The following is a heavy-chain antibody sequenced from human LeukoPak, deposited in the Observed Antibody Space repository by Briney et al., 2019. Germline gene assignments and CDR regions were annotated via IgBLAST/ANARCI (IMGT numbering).Heavy chain of an antibody. J-gene: IGHJ4*02. CDR2: IYYSGST. Sequence: PSETLSLTCTVSGGSISGYYWSWIRQPPGKGLEWIGYIYYSGSTNYNPSLKSRVTISVDTSKNQFSLKLSSVTAADTAVYYCARARGYSYGYADYWGQGTLVTVSS. D-gene: IGHD5-18*01. CDR1: GGSISGYY. V-gene: IGHV4-59*01. CDR3: ARARGYSYGYADY.